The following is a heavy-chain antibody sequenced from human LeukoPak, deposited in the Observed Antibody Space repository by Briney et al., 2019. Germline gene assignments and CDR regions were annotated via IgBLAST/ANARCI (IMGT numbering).Heavy chain of an antibody. V-gene: IGHV1-46*01. CDR1: GYTFTNYG. Sequence: GASVKLSCTASGYTFTNYGISWVRQAPGQGLEWMGIINPSGGNTNYAQKFQGRVTMTRDMSTSTVYMELSSLRSEDTAVYYCARGVAASDNWGQGTLVTVS. J-gene: IGHJ4*02. CDR3: ARGVAASDN. CDR2: INPSGGNT. D-gene: IGHD6-25*01.